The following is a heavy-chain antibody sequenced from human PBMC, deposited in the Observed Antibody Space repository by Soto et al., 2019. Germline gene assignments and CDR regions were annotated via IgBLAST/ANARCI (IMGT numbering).Heavy chain of an antibody. CDR2: VDPEDGET. Sequence: EVQLVQSGAEVKKPGATVKISCKVSGFKFIDYYLYWVQQAPGKALEWMGRVDPEDGETVYSEKFQGRLTITADTSRDIAHMELSVLRSEDTAVYFCATTPAVIVAQGPMDVWGQGTTVIVSS. CDR1: GFKFIDYY. D-gene: IGHD2-2*01. J-gene: IGHJ6*01. CDR3: ATTPAVIVAQGPMDV. V-gene: IGHV1-69-2*01.